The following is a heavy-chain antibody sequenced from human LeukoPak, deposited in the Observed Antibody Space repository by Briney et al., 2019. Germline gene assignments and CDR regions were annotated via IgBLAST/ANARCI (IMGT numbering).Heavy chain of an antibody. Sequence: SVKVSCKASGGTFSSYAISWVRQAPGQGLEWMGGIIPIFGTANYAQKFQGRVTITADKSTSTAYMELSSLRSEDTAVYYCARELLDIVVVVAARNAFDVWGQGTMVTVSS. CDR1: GGTFSSYA. D-gene: IGHD2-15*01. V-gene: IGHV1-69*06. CDR3: ARELLDIVVVVAARNAFDV. CDR2: IIPIFGTA. J-gene: IGHJ3*01.